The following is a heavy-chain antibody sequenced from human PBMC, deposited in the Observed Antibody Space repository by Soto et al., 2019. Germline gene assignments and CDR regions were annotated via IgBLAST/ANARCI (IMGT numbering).Heavy chain of an antibody. CDR1: GFSFAGYA. CDR3: AKTESFNGYYNAFDS. CDR2: VSGGGGST. J-gene: IGHJ4*02. Sequence: GGSLRLSCAASGFSFAGYAVAWVRQAPGKGLEWVSTVSGGGGSTYYADSVKGRFTISRDNSGNTVYLQMNSLNAGDTALYYCAKTESFNGYYNAFDSWGQGTRVTVSS. V-gene: IGHV3-23*01. D-gene: IGHD3-9*01.